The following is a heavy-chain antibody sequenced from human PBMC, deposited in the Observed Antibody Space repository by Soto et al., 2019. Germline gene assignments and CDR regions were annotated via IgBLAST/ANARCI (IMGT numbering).Heavy chain of an antibody. CDR2: IYYSGST. CDR1: GGSISSYY. Sequence: SETLSLTCTVSGGSISSYYWSWTRQPPGKGLEWIGYIYYSGSTNYNPSLKSRVTISVDTSKNQFSLKLSSVTAADTAVYYCARGDSSSWYPGTYFDYWGQGTLVTVSS. J-gene: IGHJ4*02. V-gene: IGHV4-59*01. D-gene: IGHD6-13*01. CDR3: ARGDSSSWYPGTYFDY.